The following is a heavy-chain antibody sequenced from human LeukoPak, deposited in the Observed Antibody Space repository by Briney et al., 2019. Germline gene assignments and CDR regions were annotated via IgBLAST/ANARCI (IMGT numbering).Heavy chain of an antibody. CDR1: GGSISSYY. CDR2: IYTSGST. D-gene: IGHD3-22*01. J-gene: IGHJ6*03. CDR3: ARHGYYDSSGYYNYYYYYMDV. V-gene: IGHV4-4*09. Sequence: SETLSLTCTVSGGSISSYYWSWIRQPPGKGLEWIGYIYTSGSTNYNPSLKSRVTISVDTSKSQSSLKLSSVTAADTAVYYCARHGYYDSSGYYNYYYYYMDVWGKGTTVTVSS.